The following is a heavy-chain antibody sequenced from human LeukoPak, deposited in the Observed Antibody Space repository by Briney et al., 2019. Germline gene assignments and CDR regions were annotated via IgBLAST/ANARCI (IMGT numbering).Heavy chain of an antibody. D-gene: IGHD2-2*01. CDR2: MNPNSGNT. J-gene: IGHJ5*02. Sequence: ASVKVSCKASGYTFTSYDINWVRQATGQGLEWMGRMNPNSGNTGYAQKFQGRVTMTRNTSISTAYMELSSLRSEDTAVYYCARGRRYCSSTSCPTSDWFDPWGQGTLVTVSS. V-gene: IGHV1-8*01. CDR1: GYTFTSYD. CDR3: ARGRRYCSSTSCPTSDWFDP.